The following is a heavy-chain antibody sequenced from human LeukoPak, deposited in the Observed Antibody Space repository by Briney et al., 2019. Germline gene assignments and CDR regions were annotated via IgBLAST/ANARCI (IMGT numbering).Heavy chain of an antibody. Sequence: GGSLRLSCAASGFTFGSYAMHWVRQAPGKGLEWVAVISYDGSNKYYADSVKGRFTISRDNSKNTLYLQMNSLRAEDTAVYYCAREWIVVVPTDAYYYYYGMDVWGQGTTVTVSS. CDR1: GFTFGSYA. CDR2: ISYDGSNK. J-gene: IGHJ6*02. CDR3: AREWIVVVPTDAYYYYYGMDV. V-gene: IGHV3-30-3*01. D-gene: IGHD2-2*01.